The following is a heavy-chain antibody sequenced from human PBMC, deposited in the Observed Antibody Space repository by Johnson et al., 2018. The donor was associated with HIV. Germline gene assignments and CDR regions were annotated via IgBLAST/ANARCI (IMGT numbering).Heavy chain of an antibody. V-gene: IGHV3-11*01. CDR1: GFTFSDYY. CDR3: ARDRTVGSYPRAFDI. CDR2: ISSSGSTI. J-gene: IGHJ3*02. D-gene: IGHD1-26*01. Sequence: QVQLVESGGGLVKPGWSLRLSCAASGFTFSDYYMSWIRQAPGKGLEWVSYISSSGSTIYYADSVKGRFTISRDNAKNSLYLQMNSLRAEDTALYYCARDRTVGSYPRAFDIWGQGTMVTVSS.